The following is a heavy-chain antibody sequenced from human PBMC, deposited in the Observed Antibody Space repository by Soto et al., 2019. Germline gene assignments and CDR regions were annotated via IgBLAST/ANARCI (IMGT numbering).Heavy chain of an antibody. Sequence: QITLKESGPTLVKPTQTLTLTCSFSGFSLTNSGVGVGWIRQPPGKALEWLAFIYWDDEKHYRPSLQSRLTVAKDTAKDQVGLTMLDMDPVDTATYYCANTRIITYDGGGGDFDYWGQGTLVIVSS. V-gene: IGHV2-5*02. CDR2: IYWDDEK. D-gene: IGHD3-16*01. CDR3: ANTRIITYDGGGGDFDY. CDR1: GFSLTNSGVG. J-gene: IGHJ4*02.